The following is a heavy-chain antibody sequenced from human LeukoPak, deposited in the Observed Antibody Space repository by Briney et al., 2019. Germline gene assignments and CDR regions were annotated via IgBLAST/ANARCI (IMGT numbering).Heavy chain of an antibody. CDR2: IIPIFGTA. D-gene: IGHD3-22*01. J-gene: IGHJ4*02. V-gene: IGHV1-69*06. Sequence: GASVKVSCKASGGTFSSYAISWVRQAPGQGLEWMGGIIPIFGTANYAQKFQGRVTITADKSTSTAYMELSSLRSEDTAVYYCASDTYYYDSSGYSGRGQGTLVTVSS. CDR3: ASDTYYYDSSGYSG. CDR1: GGTFSSYA.